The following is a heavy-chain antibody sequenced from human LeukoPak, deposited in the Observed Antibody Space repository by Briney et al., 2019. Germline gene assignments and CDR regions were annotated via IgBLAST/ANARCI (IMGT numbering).Heavy chain of an antibody. CDR3: ARVIVGAVDP. J-gene: IGHJ5*02. V-gene: IGHV4-59*01. CDR2: IYYSGST. Sequence: PSETLSLTCTVSGGSISSYYWSWIRQPPGKGLEWIGYIYYSGSTNYNPPLKSRVTISVDTSKDQFSLKLSSVTAADTAVYYCARVIVGAVDPWGQGTLVTVSS. D-gene: IGHD1-26*01. CDR1: GGSISSYY.